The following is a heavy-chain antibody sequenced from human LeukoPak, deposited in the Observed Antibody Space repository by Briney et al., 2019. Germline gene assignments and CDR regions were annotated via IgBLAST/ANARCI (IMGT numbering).Heavy chain of an antibody. V-gene: IGHV4-59*08. J-gene: IGHJ4*02. CDR3: ARYLSSGLDY. CDR1: GGSTNSYY. D-gene: IGHD6-19*01. CDR2: IHYSGST. Sequence: PSETLSLTCTVSGGSTNSYYWSWFRQPPGKGLEWIGYIHYSGSTTYNPSLKSRVTISVDTSKNQFSLRLSSVTAADTAVYYCARYLSSGLDYWGQGTLVTVSS.